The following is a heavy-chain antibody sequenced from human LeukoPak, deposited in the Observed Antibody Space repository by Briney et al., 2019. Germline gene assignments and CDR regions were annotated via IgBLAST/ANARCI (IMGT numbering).Heavy chain of an antibody. Sequence: GGSLRLSCAASGFTFSSYSMNWVRQAPGKGLEWVSSISSSSSYIYYADSVKGRFTISRDNAKNSLYLQMTSLRAEDTAVYYCARGGSGSYYPFDYWGQGTLVTVSS. D-gene: IGHD3-10*01. J-gene: IGHJ4*02. CDR3: ARGGSGSYYPFDY. CDR1: GFTFSSYS. V-gene: IGHV3-21*01. CDR2: ISSSSSYI.